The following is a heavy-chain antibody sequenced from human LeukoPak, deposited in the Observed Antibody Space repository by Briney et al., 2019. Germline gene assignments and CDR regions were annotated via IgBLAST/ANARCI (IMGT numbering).Heavy chain of an antibody. CDR3: ARPSPIAAAGNWFDP. J-gene: IGHJ5*02. D-gene: IGHD6-13*01. V-gene: IGHV1-2*02. CDR1: GYTFTGYY. Sequence: RASVKVSCKASGYTFTGYYMHWVRQAPGQGLEWMGWINPNSGGTNYAQKFQGRVTMTRDTSISTAYMELSRLRSDDTAVYYCARPSPIAAAGNWFDPWGQGTLVTVSS. CDR2: INPNSGGT.